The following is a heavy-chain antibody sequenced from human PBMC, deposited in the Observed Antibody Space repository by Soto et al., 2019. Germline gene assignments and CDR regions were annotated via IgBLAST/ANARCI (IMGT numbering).Heavy chain of an antibody. CDR3: AREYFFDSSGNPPH. Sequence: QVQLVESGGGVVQPGRSLRLSCAASGFTFSSYAMHWVRQAPGKGLEWVAVISSDGTIKYYADSVKGRFTISRDNSKNTLYLQMNSLRVEDTAVYYCAREYFFDSSGNPPHWGQGTLVTVSS. CDR2: ISSDGTIK. D-gene: IGHD3-22*01. V-gene: IGHV3-30-3*01. CDR1: GFTFSSYA. J-gene: IGHJ1*01.